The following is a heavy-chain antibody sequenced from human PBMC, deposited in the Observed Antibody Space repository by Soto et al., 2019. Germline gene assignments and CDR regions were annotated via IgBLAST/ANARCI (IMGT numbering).Heavy chain of an antibody. CDR3: ARVQRYCSGGSCYNGYYYMDV. CDR1: GGSISSYY. CDR2: IYYSGST. D-gene: IGHD2-15*01. J-gene: IGHJ6*03. V-gene: IGHV4-59*12. Sequence: SETLSLTCTVSGGSISSYYWSWIRQPPGKGLEWIGYIYYSGSTNYNPSLKSRVTISVDTSKNQFSLKLSSVTAADTAVYYCARVQRYCSGGSCYNGYYYMDVWGKGTTVTVSS.